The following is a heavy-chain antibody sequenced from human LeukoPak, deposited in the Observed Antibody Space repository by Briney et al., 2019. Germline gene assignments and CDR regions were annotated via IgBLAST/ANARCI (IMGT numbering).Heavy chain of an antibody. CDR3: ARDKDDYGGNPRTYYYYGMDV. J-gene: IGHJ6*02. CDR2: IYSGGST. D-gene: IGHD4-23*01. CDR1: DFTVSSNY. V-gene: IGHV3-53*01. Sequence: PGGSLRLSCAASDFTVSSNYMTWVRQAPGKGLEWVSVIYSGGSTYYTDSVKGRFTISRDDSKNTLYLQMNSLRADDTAVYYCARDKDDYGGNPRTYYYYGMDVWGQGTTVTVSS.